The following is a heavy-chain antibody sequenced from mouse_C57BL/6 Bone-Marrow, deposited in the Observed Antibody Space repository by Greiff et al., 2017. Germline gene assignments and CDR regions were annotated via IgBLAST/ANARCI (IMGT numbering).Heavy chain of an antibody. D-gene: IGHD5-5*01. J-gene: IGHJ3*01. Sequence: EVMLVESGGGLVKPGGSLKLSCAASGFTFSSYAMSWVRQTPEKRLEWVATISDGGSYTYYPDNVKGRFTISRDNAKNNLYLQMSHLKSEDTAMYYCARHYPFAYWGQGTLVTVSA. CDR3: ARHYPFAY. V-gene: IGHV5-4*03. CDR2: ISDGGSYT. CDR1: GFTFSSYA.